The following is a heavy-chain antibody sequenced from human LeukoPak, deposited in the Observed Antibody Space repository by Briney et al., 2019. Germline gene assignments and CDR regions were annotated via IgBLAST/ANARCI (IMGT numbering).Heavy chain of an antibody. J-gene: IGHJ3*02. CDR1: GFTFSSYA. CDR2: IYYSGST. CDR3: ARVHEGESGPGGGLDI. D-gene: IGHD3-3*01. Sequence: GSLRLSCAASGFTFSSYAIHWIRQPPGKGLEWLGYIYYSGSTNYNPSLKSRVTVSVDTSKNQLSLKLSSVTAADTAVYYCARVHEGESGPGGGLDIWGQGTMVTVSS. V-gene: IGHV4-59*12.